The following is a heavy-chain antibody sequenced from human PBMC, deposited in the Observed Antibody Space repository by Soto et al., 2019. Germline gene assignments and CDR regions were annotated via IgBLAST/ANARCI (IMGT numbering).Heavy chain of an antibody. CDR2: IYWNDDK. V-gene: IGHV2-5*01. Sequence: QITLKESGPTLVKPTQTLTLTCTLSGFSLNTDGGGVVWIRQPPGKALEWLALIYWNDDKRYNTSLRSRLTITKDTSRRQVVLTMTNMDPVDTATYYCAHRPNWGIDGLGAWGQGTTVTVSS. CDR3: AHRPNWGIDGLGA. D-gene: IGHD3-16*01. CDR1: GFSLNTDGGG. J-gene: IGHJ6*02.